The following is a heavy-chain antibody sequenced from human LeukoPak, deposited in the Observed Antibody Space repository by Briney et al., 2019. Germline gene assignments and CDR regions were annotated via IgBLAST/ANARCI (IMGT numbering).Heavy chain of an antibody. Sequence: ASVKVSCKASGYTFTSYGISWVRQAPGQGLEWMGWISAYNGNTNYAQKLQGRVTMTTDTSTSTAYMELRSLRSDDTAVYYCARDVTGIMIFRGHYYYGMDVWGQGTTVTVSS. CDR3: ARDVTGIMIFRGHYYYGMDV. D-gene: IGHD3/OR15-3a*01. CDR2: ISAYNGNT. J-gene: IGHJ6*02. CDR1: GYTFTSYG. V-gene: IGHV1-18*01.